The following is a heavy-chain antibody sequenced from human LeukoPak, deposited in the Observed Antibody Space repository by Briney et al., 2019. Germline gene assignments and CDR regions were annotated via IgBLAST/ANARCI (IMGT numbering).Heavy chain of an antibody. D-gene: IGHD6-13*01. V-gene: IGHV4-4*02. CDR2: IYHSGST. CDR3: ARVPGYSSSWSLGYYYYGMDV. CDR1: GGSISSSNW. Sequence: SGTLSLTCAVSGGSISSSNWWSWVRPPPGKGLEWIGEIYHSGSTNYNPSLKSRVTISVDKSKNQFSLKLSSVTAADTAVYYCARVPGYSSSWSLGYYYYGMDVWGQGTTVTVSS. J-gene: IGHJ6*02.